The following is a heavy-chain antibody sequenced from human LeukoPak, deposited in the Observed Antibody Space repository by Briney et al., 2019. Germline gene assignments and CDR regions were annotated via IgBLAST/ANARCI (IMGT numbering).Heavy chain of an antibody. CDR2: IFYSGST. J-gene: IGHJ5*02. CDR3: ARRNPPRDIVVVVAATPDWFDP. D-gene: IGHD2-15*01. Sequence: SETLSLTCTVSGGSIINYYWSWIRQPPGKGLEWIGYIFYSGSTNYNPSLKSRVTISVDTSKNQFSLKLSSVTAADTAVYYCARRNPPRDIVVVVAATPDWFDPWGQGTLVTVSS. CDR1: GGSIINYY. V-gene: IGHV4-59*12.